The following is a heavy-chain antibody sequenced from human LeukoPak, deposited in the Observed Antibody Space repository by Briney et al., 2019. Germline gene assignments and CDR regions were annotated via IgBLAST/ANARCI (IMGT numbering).Heavy chain of an antibody. CDR1: GGSISSYY. CDR3: ARDLYYYDSSGWFDP. V-gene: IGHV4-4*07. Sequence: PSETLSLTCTVSGGSISSYYWSWIRQPAGKGLKWIGRIYTSGSTNYNPSLKSRVTMSVDTSKNQFSLKLSSVTAADTAVYYCARDLYYYDSSGWFDPWGQGTLVTVSS. D-gene: IGHD3-22*01. J-gene: IGHJ5*02. CDR2: IYTSGST.